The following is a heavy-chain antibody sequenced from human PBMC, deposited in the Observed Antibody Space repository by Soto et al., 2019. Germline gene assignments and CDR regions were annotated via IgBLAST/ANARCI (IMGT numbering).Heavy chain of an antibody. Sequence: SETLSLTCTVSGGSISSYYWSWIRQPPGKGLEWIGYIYYSGSTNYNPSLKSRVTISVDTSKNQFSLKLSSVTAADTAVYYCARDLEGGSYDAFDIWGQGTMVTVSS. D-gene: IGHD1-26*01. CDR3: ARDLEGGSYDAFDI. CDR2: IYYSGST. V-gene: IGHV4-59*01. J-gene: IGHJ3*02. CDR1: GGSISSYY.